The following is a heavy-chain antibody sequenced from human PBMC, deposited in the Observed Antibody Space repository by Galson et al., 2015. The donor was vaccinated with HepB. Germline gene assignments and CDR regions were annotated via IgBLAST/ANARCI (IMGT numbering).Heavy chain of an antibody. CDR3: ARDGVLWFGELEG. CDR1: GFTFSSYW. Sequence: SLRLSCAASGFTFSSYWMSWVRQAPGKGLEWVANIKQDGSEKYYVDSVKGRFTISRDNAKSSLYLQMNSLRAEDTAVYYCARDGVLWFGELEGWGQGTLATVSS. CDR2: IKQDGSEK. V-gene: IGHV3-7*03. D-gene: IGHD3-10*01. J-gene: IGHJ1*01.